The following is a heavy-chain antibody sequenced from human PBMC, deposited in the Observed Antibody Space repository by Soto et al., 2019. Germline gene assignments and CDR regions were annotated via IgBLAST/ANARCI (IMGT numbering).Heavy chain of an antibody. D-gene: IGHD2-21*01. J-gene: IGHJ6*02. CDR1: GFTFSSSA. CDR2: IVFGSGTT. V-gene: IGHV1-58*01. Sequence: VKVSCKASGFTFSSSAVQWVRQASGQRLEWIGWIVFGSGTTNYAQKFQESVTITSDMSTSTAYMERSSLRSEDTAVYYCAAAHPWAQQFPDYYYGIDGSGQGTTVTVS. CDR3: AAAHPWAQQFPDYYYGIDG.